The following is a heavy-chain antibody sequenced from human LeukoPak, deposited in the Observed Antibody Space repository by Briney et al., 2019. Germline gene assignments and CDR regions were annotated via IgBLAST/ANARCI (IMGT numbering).Heavy chain of an antibody. J-gene: IGHJ2*01. CDR3: ARSADSSGPYWYFDL. CDR1: GFTFSSYS. V-gene: IGHV3-21*01. Sequence: GGSLRLSCAASGFTFSSYSMNWVRQAPGKGLEWASSISSSSSYIYYADSVKGRFTISRDNAKNPLYLQMNSLRAEDTAVYHCARSADSSGPYWYFDLWGRGTLVTVSS. D-gene: IGHD3-22*01. CDR2: ISSSSSYI.